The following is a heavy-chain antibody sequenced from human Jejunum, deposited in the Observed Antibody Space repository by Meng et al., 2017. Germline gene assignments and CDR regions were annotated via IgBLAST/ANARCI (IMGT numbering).Heavy chain of an antibody. J-gene: IGHJ4*02. V-gene: IGHV4-31*03. CDR3: ASSIAAAVGYYFDY. CDR1: GSSFGKDGYY. Sequence: SGPGSLKPSQTLSRTCTVSGSSFGKDGYYWSWIRQHPERGLEWIGYVYYSGSTYYHPSLKRRFSISVDTSKNQFSLKLSSVTAADTAVYYCASSIAAAVGYYFDYWGQGTLVTVSS. CDR2: VYYSGST. D-gene: IGHD6-13*01.